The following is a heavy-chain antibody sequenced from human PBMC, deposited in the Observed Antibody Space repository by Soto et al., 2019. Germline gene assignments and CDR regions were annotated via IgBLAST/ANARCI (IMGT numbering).Heavy chain of an antibody. D-gene: IGHD6-13*01. V-gene: IGHV3-7*05. CDR1: GFTFSSYW. Sequence: EVQLVESGGGLVQPGGSLRLSCAASGFTFSSYWMSWVRQAPGKGLEWVANIKQDGSEKYYVDSVKGRFTNSRDNAKNSLYLQMNSLRAEDTAVYYCAGEIGYSSSWFVAFDIWGQGTMVTVSS. J-gene: IGHJ3*02. CDR2: IKQDGSEK. CDR3: AGEIGYSSSWFVAFDI.